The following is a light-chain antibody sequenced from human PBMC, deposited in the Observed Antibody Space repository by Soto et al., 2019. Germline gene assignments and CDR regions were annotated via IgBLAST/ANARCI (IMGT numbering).Light chain of an antibody. Sequence: EIVMTQSPATLSVSPGERATLSCRASQNVRNNYLAWYQQKPGLAPRLLIYDASTRATGIPDRFSGSGSGTDFTLTVSSLEPEDFAVYYCQQRSNWPLTFGGGTKVDIK. CDR3: QQRSNWPLT. V-gene: IGKV3D-20*02. J-gene: IGKJ4*01. CDR2: DAS. CDR1: QNVRNNY.